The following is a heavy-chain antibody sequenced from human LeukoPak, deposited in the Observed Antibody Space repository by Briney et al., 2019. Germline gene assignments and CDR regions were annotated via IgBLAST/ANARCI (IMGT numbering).Heavy chain of an antibody. CDR2: MNPNSGNT. CDR1: GGTFSSYA. CDR3: ARGPSPALYYYYYMDV. J-gene: IGHJ6*03. V-gene: IGHV1-8*02. Sequence: ASVKVSCKASGGTFSSYAISWVRQATGQGLEWMGLMNPNSGNTGYAQKFQGRVTMTRNTSISTAYMELSSLRSEDTAVYYCARGPSPALYYYYYMDVWGKGTTVTVSS. D-gene: IGHD2-2*01.